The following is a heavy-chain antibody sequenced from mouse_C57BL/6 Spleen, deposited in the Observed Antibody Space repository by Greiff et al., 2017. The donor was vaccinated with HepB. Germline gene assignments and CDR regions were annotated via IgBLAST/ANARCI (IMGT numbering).Heavy chain of an antibody. Sequence: QVQLKQSGAELVKPGASVKISCKASGYAFSSYWMNWVKQRPGKGLEWIGQIYPGDGDTNYNGKFKGKATLTADKSSSTAYMQLSSLTSEDSAVYFCARRYDYEGFAYWGQGTLVTVSA. CDR1: GYAFSSYW. CDR2: IYPGDGDT. CDR3: ARRYDYEGFAY. J-gene: IGHJ3*01. D-gene: IGHD2-4*01. V-gene: IGHV1-80*01.